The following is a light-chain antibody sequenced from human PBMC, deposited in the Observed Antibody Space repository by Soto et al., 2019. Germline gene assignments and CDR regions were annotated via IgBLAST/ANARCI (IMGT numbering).Light chain of an antibody. J-gene: IGKJ5*01. V-gene: IGKV1-27*01. CDR1: QSISDS. Sequence: DIQIAQSPSTLSASVGDRVTLTCRASQSISDSLAWYQQKPGKAPKLLIYAASNLQSGVPSRFSGSRSGTDFTLTISSLQPEYVATYYGQRTSNAPFGQGTRLEIK. CDR2: AAS. CDR3: QRTSNAP.